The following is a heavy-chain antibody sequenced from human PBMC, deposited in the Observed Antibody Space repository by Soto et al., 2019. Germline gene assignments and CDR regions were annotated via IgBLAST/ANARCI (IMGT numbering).Heavy chain of an antibody. CDR3: AREVTVASYSFDF. V-gene: IGHV1-69*01. CDR1: GGTFNNYA. D-gene: IGHD5-12*01. CDR2: IIPIFNSA. Sequence: QVQLVQSGAEVKRPGSSVKVSCKASGGTFNNYALSWVRPAPGQGLEWMGGIIPIFNSANYAQKFQGRVTSTADDSTSTAYMELRSLRPDDTAVYYSAREVTVASYSFDFWGQGTLVTVSS. J-gene: IGHJ4*02.